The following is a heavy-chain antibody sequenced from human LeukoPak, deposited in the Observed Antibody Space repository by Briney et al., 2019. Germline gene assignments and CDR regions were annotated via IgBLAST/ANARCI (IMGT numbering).Heavy chain of an antibody. J-gene: IGHJ5*02. CDR1: GGSISYSSYY. D-gene: IGHD5-12*01. CDR3: ARGSNSGYDRNWFDP. Sequence: SETLSLTCTVSGGSISYSSYYWGWIRQPPGKGLEWIGSIHYSGSTYYNPSLKSRVTISVDTSKNQFSLKLTSVTAADTAVYYCARGSNSGYDRNWFDPWGQGTLVTVSS. V-gene: IGHV4-39*01. CDR2: IHYSGST.